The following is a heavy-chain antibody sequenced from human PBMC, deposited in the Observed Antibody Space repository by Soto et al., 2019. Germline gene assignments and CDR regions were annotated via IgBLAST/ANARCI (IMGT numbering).Heavy chain of an antibody. CDR2: IDGGKT. CDR3: TSNAAAKVGTLSY. V-gene: IGHV3-15*02. D-gene: IGHD1-26*01. CDR1: GLTFNNAR. Sequence: DVQLVESGGALVEPGGSLRLSCAASGLTFNNARMSWVRQAPGKGLDWVGRIDGGKTDFAAPVEGRFTFSRDDSRNTLFLQMNSLKTEDTGVYYCTSNAAAKVGTLSYWGQGIVVTVSS. J-gene: IGHJ4*02.